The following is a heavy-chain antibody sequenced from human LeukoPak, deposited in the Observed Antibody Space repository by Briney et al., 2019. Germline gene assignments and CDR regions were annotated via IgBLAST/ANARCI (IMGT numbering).Heavy chain of an antibody. D-gene: IGHD1-1*01. V-gene: IGHV3-74*03. Sequence: GGSLRLSCAASGFAFSDYFMHWVRQSPEKGLVWVSDIHPHGRYAAYADSVRGRFTISRDDAKNTLYLQMNSLTSEDTTVYYCVRGTNDWKGLDYWGQGTLVTASS. CDR1: GFAFSDYF. CDR2: IHPHGRYA. CDR3: VRGTNDWKGLDY. J-gene: IGHJ4*02.